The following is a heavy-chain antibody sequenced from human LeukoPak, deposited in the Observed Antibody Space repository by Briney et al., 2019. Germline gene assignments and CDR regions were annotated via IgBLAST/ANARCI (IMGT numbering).Heavy chain of an antibody. V-gene: IGHV3-23*01. CDR1: GFTFSSYA. J-gene: IGHJ4*02. CDR2: ISGSGGST. CDR3: AKAAEHYGSGSYRTFDY. D-gene: IGHD3-10*01. Sequence: GGSLRLSCAASGFTFSSYAMSWVRQAPGKGLEWVSAISGSGGSTYYAHSVKGRFTISRDNSKNTLYLQMNSLRAEDTAVYYCAKAAEHYGSGSYRTFDYWGQGTLVTVSS.